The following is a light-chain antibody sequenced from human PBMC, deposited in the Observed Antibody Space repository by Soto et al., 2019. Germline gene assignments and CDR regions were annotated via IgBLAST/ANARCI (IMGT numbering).Light chain of an antibody. CDR3: QQYNDWPLT. CDR1: QTLYNN. Sequence: IVMTQSPATLSVSPGERATLSCRASQTLYNNLAWYQQKLGQAPRLLIYGASARATDIPARFSGSGSGKEFTLTISGLQSEDFAIYYCQQYNDWPLTLGGGTKVEIK. CDR2: GAS. J-gene: IGKJ4*01. V-gene: IGKV3-15*01.